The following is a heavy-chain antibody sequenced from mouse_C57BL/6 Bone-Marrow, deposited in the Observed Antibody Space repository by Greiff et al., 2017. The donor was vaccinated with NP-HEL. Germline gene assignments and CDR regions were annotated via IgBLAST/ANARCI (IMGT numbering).Heavy chain of an antibody. CDR1: GFNIKDDY. Sequence: EVKLMESGAELVRPGASVKLSCTASGFNIKDDYMHWVKQRPEQGLEWIGWIDPENGDTDYASKFQGKATLTADTSSNTAYLQLSSLTSEDTAVNYCTSTVVAPFAYWGQGTLVTVSA. V-gene: IGHV14-4*01. J-gene: IGHJ3*01. D-gene: IGHD1-1*01. CDR2: IDPENGDT. CDR3: TSTVVAPFAY.